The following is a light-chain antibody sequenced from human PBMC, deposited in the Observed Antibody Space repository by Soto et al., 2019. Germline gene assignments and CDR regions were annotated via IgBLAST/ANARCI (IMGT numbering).Light chain of an antibody. Sequence: EIAFTQCPGTLSLSPGERDSLSCRASQSVSSSYLAWYQQKPGQAPRLLIYGASSRATGIPDRFSGSGSGTDFTLTISRLEPEDFAVYYCHQYDSSPLTFGGGTKVEIK. V-gene: IGKV3-20*01. CDR2: GAS. CDR3: HQYDSSPLT. CDR1: QSVSSSY. J-gene: IGKJ4*01.